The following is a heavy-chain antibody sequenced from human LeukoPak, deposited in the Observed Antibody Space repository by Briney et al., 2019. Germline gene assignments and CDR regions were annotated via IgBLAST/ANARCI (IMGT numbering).Heavy chain of an antibody. V-gene: IGHV3-21*01. J-gene: IGHJ5*02. CDR3: ARGTDGVSSNSRGWFDP. CDR2: ISSSSSYI. CDR1: GFTFSLYS. Sequence: SGGSLRLSCAASGFTFSLYSMNWVRQAPGKGLEWVSSISSSSSYIYYADSVKGRFTISRDNARNSLYLQMNTLRAEDTAVYSCARGTDGVSSNSRGWFDPWGQGTLVTVSS. D-gene: IGHD2-15*01.